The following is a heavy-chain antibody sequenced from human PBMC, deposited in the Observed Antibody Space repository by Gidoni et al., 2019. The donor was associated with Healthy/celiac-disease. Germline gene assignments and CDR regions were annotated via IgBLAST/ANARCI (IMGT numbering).Heavy chain of an antibody. Sequence: QVQLVQSGAEVKKPGSSVKVSCKASGGTFSSYAISWVRQAPGQGLEWMGGIIPIFGTAHYAQKFQGRVTITADESTSTAYMELSSLRSEDTAVYYCARGERRDGYNFDDPPSRPRFDYWGQGTLVTVSS. D-gene: IGHD5-12*01. CDR1: GGTFSSYA. J-gene: IGHJ4*02. CDR2: IIPIFGTA. CDR3: ARGERRDGYNFDDPPSRPRFDY. V-gene: IGHV1-69*01.